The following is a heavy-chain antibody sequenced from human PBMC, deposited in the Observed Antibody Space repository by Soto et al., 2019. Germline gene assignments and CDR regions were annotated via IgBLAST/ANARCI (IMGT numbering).Heavy chain of an antibody. J-gene: IGHJ4*02. CDR1: GGSISSGGYY. CDR2: IYYSGST. Sequence: SETLSLTCTVSGGSISSGGYYWSWIRQHPGKGLEWIGYIYYSGSTYYNPSLKSRVTISVDTSKNQFSLKLSSVTAADTAVYYCARTVQVYSTRDYFDYWGQGTLVTVSS. D-gene: IGHD1-1*01. V-gene: IGHV4-31*03. CDR3: ARTVQVYSTRDYFDY.